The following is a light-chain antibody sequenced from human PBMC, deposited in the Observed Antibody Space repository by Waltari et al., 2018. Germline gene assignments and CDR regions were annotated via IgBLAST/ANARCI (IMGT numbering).Light chain of an antibody. V-gene: IGLV1-40*01. CDR3: QSYDSSLSGSL. CDR1: SSNIGAGYD. J-gene: IGLJ2*01. Sequence: QSVLTQPPSVSGAPGQRVTISCTGSSSNIGAGYDVQWYQQLPGPAPKLVIYGNSNRPSGVPDRFSGSKSGTSASLAITGLQAEDEADYYCQSYDSSLSGSLFGGGTKLTVL. CDR2: GNS.